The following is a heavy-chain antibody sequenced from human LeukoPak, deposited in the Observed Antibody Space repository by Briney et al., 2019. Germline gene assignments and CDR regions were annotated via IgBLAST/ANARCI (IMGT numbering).Heavy chain of an antibody. Sequence: GGSLRLSCAASGFTFSGHWMSWVRQAPGKGLEWVANINQGGSDKYYVDSVKGRFTASRDNANNLLYLQMNSLRGEDTAVYYCTRDRSRAEDDWGQGTLVTVSS. J-gene: IGHJ4*02. D-gene: IGHD1-14*01. CDR1: GFTFSGHW. CDR2: INQGGSDK. V-gene: IGHV3-7*01. CDR3: TRDRSRAEDD.